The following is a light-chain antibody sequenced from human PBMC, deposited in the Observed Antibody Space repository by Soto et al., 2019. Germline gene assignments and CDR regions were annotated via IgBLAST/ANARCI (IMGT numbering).Light chain of an antibody. CDR3: QQYNSFPRT. Sequence: DVQMTQSPSTLSASVGDRVSITCRASQSIDVWLAWYQQKPGKAPKLLIYEASNLQSGVSSRFSGSGSGTDFALTISGLQPDDFATYDCQQYNSFPRTFGLGTKVEIK. CDR2: EAS. J-gene: IGKJ1*01. CDR1: QSIDVW. V-gene: IGKV1-5*03.